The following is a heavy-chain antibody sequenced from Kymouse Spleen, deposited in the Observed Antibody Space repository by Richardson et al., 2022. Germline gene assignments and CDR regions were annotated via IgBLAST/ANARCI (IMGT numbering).Heavy chain of an antibody. CDR1: GGSVSSGSYY. CDR2: IYYSGST. Sequence: QVQLQESGPGLVKPSETLSLTCTVSGGSVSSGSYYWSWIRQPPGKGLEWIGYIYYSGSTNYNPSLKSRVTISVDTSKNQFSLKLSSVTAADTAVYYCAREGDYDILTGWGQGTLVTVSS. CDR3: AREGDYDILTG. J-gene: IGHJ4*02,IGHJ5*02. D-gene: IGHD3-9*01. V-gene: IGHV4-61*01.